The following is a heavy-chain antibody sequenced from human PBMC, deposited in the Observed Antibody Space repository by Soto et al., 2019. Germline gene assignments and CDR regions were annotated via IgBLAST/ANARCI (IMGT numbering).Heavy chain of an antibody. D-gene: IGHD2-2*01. CDR3: ARGRGSTGYLGREHYFDY. V-gene: IGHV3-66*01. Sequence: EVQVVESGGGLVQPGGSLRLSCAASGFTVTNNYMNWVRQAPGKGLEWVSIIDIGGNTYYADSVKGRFTISRDNSRNTLYLPMDSVRAEDTAVYYCARGRGSTGYLGREHYFDYWGQGTLITVSP. CDR1: GFTVTNNY. CDR2: IDIGGNT. J-gene: IGHJ4*02.